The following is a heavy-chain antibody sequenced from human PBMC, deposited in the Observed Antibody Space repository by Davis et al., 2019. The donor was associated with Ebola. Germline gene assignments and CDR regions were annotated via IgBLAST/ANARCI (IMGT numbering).Heavy chain of an antibody. D-gene: IGHD3-16*01. CDR2: IYYSGST. Sequence: GSLRLSCTVSGGSISSYYWSWIRQPPGKGLEWIGYIYYSGSTNYNPSLKSRVTISVDTSKNQFSLKLSSVTAADTAVYYCARGLITFDYWGQGTLVTVSS. CDR1: GGSISSYY. V-gene: IGHV4-59*01. J-gene: IGHJ4*02. CDR3: ARGLITFDY.